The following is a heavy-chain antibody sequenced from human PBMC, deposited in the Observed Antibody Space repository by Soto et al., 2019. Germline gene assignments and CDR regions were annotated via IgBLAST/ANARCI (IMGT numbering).Heavy chain of an antibody. J-gene: IGHJ5*02. V-gene: IGHV1-69*12. CDR3: ARARTSSCPVGCWFDP. CDR1: GGPFSSYA. Sequence: VQRVQSGAGVKKPGPWVRVPCRVSGGPFSSYAFSGVRQAPGQGLEWLGGIIPIFGTGNYAQKFQGRVTITADESTSTAYMELSSLRSEDTAVYYCARARTSSCPVGCWFDPWGQGTLVTVSS. D-gene: IGHD2-15*01. CDR2: IIPIFGTG.